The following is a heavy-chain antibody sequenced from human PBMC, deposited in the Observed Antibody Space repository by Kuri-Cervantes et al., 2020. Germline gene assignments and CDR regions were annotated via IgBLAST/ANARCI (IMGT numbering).Heavy chain of an antibody. J-gene: IGHJ6*03. V-gene: IGHV3-30*02. D-gene: IGHD6-6*01. CDR1: GFTFSSYG. Sequence: GESLKISCAASGFTFSSYGMHWVRQAPGKGLEWVAFIRYDGSNKYYADSVKGRFAISRDNSKNTLYVQMDSLRAEDTAVYYCARAQYSRSPDYYYMDVWGKGTTVTVSS. CDR2: IRYDGSNK. CDR3: ARAQYSRSPDYYYMDV.